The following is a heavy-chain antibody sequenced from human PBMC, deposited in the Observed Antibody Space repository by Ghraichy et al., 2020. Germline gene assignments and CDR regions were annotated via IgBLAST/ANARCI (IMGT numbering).Heavy chain of an antibody. J-gene: IGHJ4*02. Sequence: GGSLRLSCTASGFTFGDFPMSWVRQAPGKGLEWISFIRRKANGATTQYAASVKGRFTISRDDSKNTVYLQMNGLEIEDTAVYYCSKIGDGNNYRGGFGYWGQGTLVTVSS. CDR2: IRRKANGATT. CDR1: GFTFGDFP. V-gene: IGHV3-49*04. D-gene: IGHD5-24*01. CDR3: SKIGDGNNYRGGFGY.